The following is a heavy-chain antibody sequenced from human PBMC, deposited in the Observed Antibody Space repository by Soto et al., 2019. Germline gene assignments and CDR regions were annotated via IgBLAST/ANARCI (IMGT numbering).Heavy chain of an antibody. D-gene: IGHD3-3*01. J-gene: IGHJ6*02. CDR1: GFSFTHYT. Sequence: EVQLVESGGGLVKPGGSLRVSCAASGFSFTHYTMNWVRQAPGKGLEWVSAISSSGVYIYYAASVQGRFTISRDNARNSLYLQMDSLGAEDTAVYYCARANYYFWSSSSNYCGIDVCGQGTTVTVSS. CDR3: ARANYYFWSSSSNYCGIDV. CDR2: ISSSGVYI. V-gene: IGHV3-21*01.